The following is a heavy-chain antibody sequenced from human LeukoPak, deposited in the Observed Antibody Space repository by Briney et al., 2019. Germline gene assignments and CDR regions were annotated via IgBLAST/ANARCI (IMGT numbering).Heavy chain of an antibody. V-gene: IGHV1-18*01. CDR3: ARESTGGSLEIDY. Sequence: ASVKVSCKASGYTFNTYGIIWVRQAPGQGLEWMGWISAYNGDTTYAQKLQGRVTLTTHASTSTAYMELRSLRSDDTAVYYCARESTGGSLEIDYWGQGTLVTVSS. CDR2: ISAYNGDT. J-gene: IGHJ4*02. D-gene: IGHD2-8*02. CDR1: GYTFNTYG.